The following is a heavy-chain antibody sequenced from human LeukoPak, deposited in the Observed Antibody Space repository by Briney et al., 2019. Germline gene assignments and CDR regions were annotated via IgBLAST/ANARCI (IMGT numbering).Heavy chain of an antibody. J-gene: IGHJ3*02. Sequence: ASVKVSCKASGYTFTGYYMHWVRQAPGQGVEWMGWINPNSGGTNYAQKFQGRVTMTRDTSISTAYMELSRLRSDDTAVYYCARDRGYSYGLYAFDIWGQGTMVTVSS. CDR2: INPNSGGT. CDR1: GYTFTGYY. CDR3: ARDRGYSYGLYAFDI. V-gene: IGHV1-2*02. D-gene: IGHD5-18*01.